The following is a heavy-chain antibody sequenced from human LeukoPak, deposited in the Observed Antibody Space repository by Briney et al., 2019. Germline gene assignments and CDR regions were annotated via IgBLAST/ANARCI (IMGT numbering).Heavy chain of an antibody. Sequence: GGSLRLSCAASGFTLSSYAMSWVRQAPGKGLEWVSSISSSSSYIYYADSVKGRFTTSRYNAKNSLYLQMNSLRADDTAVYYCARAYSGRYGLGYYYMDVWGKGTTVTISS. J-gene: IGHJ6*03. CDR3: ARAYSGRYGLGYYYMDV. V-gene: IGHV3-21*01. CDR1: GFTLSSYA. D-gene: IGHD1-26*01. CDR2: ISSSSSYI.